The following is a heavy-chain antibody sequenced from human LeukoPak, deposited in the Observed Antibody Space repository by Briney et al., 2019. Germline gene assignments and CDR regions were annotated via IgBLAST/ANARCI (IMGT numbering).Heavy chain of an antibody. CDR1: GYSLSDMS. V-gene: IGHV1-24*01. Sequence: ASVKVSCKVAGYSLSDMSVHWIRQAPGRGLEWMGSSDSEDGDPVYAQKFEGRLTMTEDTSTDTAYMELSSLRSEDTAVYYCARARYCSGGSCRGGNWFDPWGQGALVTVSS. CDR2: SDSEDGDP. D-gene: IGHD2-15*01. J-gene: IGHJ5*02. CDR3: ARARYCSGGSCRGGNWFDP.